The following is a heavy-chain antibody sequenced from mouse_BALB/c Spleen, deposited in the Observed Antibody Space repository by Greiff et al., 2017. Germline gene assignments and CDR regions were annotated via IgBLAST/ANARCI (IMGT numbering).Heavy chain of an antibody. D-gene: IGHD2-1*01. CDR3: ARGGNYVLDY. CDR1: GFTFSSFG. Sequence: DVMLVESGGGLVQPGGSRKLSCAASGFTFSSFGMHWVRQAPEKGLEWVAYISSGSSTIYYADTVKGRFTISRDNPKNTLFLQMTSLRSEDTAMYYCARGGNYVLDYWGQGTSVTVSS. CDR2: ISSGSSTI. J-gene: IGHJ4*01. V-gene: IGHV5-17*02.